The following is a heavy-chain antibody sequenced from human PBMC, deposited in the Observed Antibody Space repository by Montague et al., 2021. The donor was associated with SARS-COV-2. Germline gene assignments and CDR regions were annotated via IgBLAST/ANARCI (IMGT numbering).Heavy chain of an antibody. CDR3: ARHGMQCIRFYRCYYDY. V-gene: IGHV4-39*01. Sequence: SETLSLTCTLSGGSISSSSSYWGWIRQPPGKGLEWIGSIYYSGSTYYXPSLKSRVTISVDTSKNQFSLKLSSVTAADTAVYYCARHGMQCIRFYRCYYDYWGQGTLVTVSS. CDR2: IYYSGST. J-gene: IGHJ4*02. D-gene: IGHD5/OR15-5a*01. CDR1: GGSISSSSSY.